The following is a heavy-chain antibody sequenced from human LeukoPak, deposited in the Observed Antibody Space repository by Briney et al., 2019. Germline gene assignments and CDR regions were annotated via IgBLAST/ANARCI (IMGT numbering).Heavy chain of an antibody. J-gene: IGHJ6*03. V-gene: IGHV3-53*01. D-gene: IGHD1-26*01. CDR2: IYSGGST. CDR3: AKDGGTYPYFLDV. Sequence: PGGSLRPSCAASGFTVSSNYMSWVRQAPGKGLEWVSIIYSGGSTFYADSVKGRFTISRDNSRDTLYLQMNSLRAEDTAIYICAKDGGTYPYFLDVWGKGTTVIVSS. CDR1: GFTVSSNY.